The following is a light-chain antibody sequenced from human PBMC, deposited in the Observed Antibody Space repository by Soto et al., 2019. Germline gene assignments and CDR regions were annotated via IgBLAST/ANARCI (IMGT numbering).Light chain of an antibody. V-gene: IGKV3-11*01. CDR2: DAS. J-gene: IGKJ3*01. CDR1: QSVSSY. CDR3: QQRSNWPCT. Sequence: EIVLTQSPATLSLSPGERATLSCRASQSVSSYLAWYQQKPGQAPRLLIYDASNWASGVPARFSGSGSGTDFTLTISSLKPEDFAVYYCQQRSNWPCTFGHGTKVDIK.